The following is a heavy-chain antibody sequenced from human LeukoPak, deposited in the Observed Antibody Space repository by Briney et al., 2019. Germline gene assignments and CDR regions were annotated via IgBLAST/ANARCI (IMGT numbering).Heavy chain of an antibody. CDR3: ASINRQLWLNY. J-gene: IGHJ4*02. CDR1: GGSISSYY. Sequence: SETLSLTCTVSGGSISSYYWSWIRQPPGKGLEWIGYIYYSGSTNYNPSLKSRVTISVDTSKNQFSLKLSSVTAADTAMYYCASINRQLWLNYWGQGTLVTVSS. CDR2: IYYSGST. V-gene: IGHV4-59*01. D-gene: IGHD5-18*01.